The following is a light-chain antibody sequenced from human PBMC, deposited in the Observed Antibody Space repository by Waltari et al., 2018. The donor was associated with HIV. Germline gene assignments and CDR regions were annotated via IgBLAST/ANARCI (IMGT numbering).Light chain of an antibody. V-gene: IGLV2-8*01. J-gene: IGLJ2*01. CDR3: SSYAGSNVI. Sequence: PLTQPPPASGSPAQSFTIPSPGTSSAVGGYNYLSWYHHHPDKAPKLMIYEVRKRASGVPDRFSGSKSGNTASLTVSGLQAEDEADYYCSSYAGSNVIFGGGTKLTVL. CDR2: EVR. CDR1: SSAVGGYNY.